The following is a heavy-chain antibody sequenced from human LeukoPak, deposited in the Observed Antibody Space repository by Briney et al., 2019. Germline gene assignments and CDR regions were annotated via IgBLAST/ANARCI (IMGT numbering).Heavy chain of an antibody. D-gene: IGHD3-9*01. CDR1: GGSISSGGYY. CDR3: ARGSYDILTASWAGSDFGY. V-gene: IGHV4-31*03. Sequence: SETLSLTCSVSGGSISSGGYYWSWIRQHPGKGLEWIGYIYYSGSTYYNPSLKSRVTISVDTSKNQFSLKLSSVTAADTAVYYCARGSYDILTASWAGSDFGYWGQGTLVTVSS. J-gene: IGHJ4*02. CDR2: IYYSGST.